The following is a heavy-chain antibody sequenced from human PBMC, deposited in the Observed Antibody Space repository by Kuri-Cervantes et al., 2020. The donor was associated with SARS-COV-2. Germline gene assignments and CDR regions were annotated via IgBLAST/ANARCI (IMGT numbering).Heavy chain of an antibody. D-gene: IGHD3-3*01. CDR2: INPNSGGT. Sequence: ASVKVSCKASGYTFTGYYMHWVRQAPGQGLEWMGWINPNSGGTNYAQKFQGRVTMTRDTSISTAYMELSRLRSDDTAVYYCARGRQVRLRFLEWLFEWFDPWGQGTLVTGLL. V-gene: IGHV1-2*02. CDR1: GYTFTGYY. CDR3: ARGRQVRLRFLEWLFEWFDP. J-gene: IGHJ5*02.